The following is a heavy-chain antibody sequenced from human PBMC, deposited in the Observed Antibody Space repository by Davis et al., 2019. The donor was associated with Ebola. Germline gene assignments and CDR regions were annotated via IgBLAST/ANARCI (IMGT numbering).Heavy chain of an antibody. CDR3: ARGARELRITMIVVVNNWFDP. J-gene: IGHJ5*02. Sequence: GSLRLSCAVYGGSFSGYYWSWIRQPPGKGLEWIGEINHSGSTNYNPSLKSRVTISVDTSKNQFSLKLSSVTAADTAVYYCARGARELRITMIVVVNNWFDPWGQGTLVTVSS. CDR1: GGSFSGYY. V-gene: IGHV4-34*01. D-gene: IGHD3-22*01. CDR2: INHSGST.